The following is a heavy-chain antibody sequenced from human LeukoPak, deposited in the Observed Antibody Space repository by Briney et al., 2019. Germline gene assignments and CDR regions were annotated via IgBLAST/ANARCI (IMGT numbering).Heavy chain of an antibody. V-gene: IGHV1-2*02. D-gene: IGHD6-19*01. Sequence: ASVKVSCKASGYTFTGYYMHWVRQAPGQGLEWMGWINPNSGGTNYAQKFQGRVTMTRDTSTSTAYMELSRLRSDDTAVCYCARDRTRTGYSSGWYHDYWGQGTLVTVSS. CDR1: GYTFTGYY. J-gene: IGHJ4*02. CDR3: ARDRTRTGYSSGWYHDY. CDR2: INPNSGGT.